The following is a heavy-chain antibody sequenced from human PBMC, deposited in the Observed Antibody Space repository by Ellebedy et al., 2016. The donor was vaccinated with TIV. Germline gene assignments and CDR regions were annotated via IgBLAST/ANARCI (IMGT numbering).Heavy chain of an antibody. CDR1: GYTFTSYG. Sequence: ASVKVSXXASGYTFTSYGISWVRQAPGQGLEWMGWISAYNGNTNYAQKLQGRVTMTTDTSTSTAYMELRSLRSDDTAVYYCAREDCTNGVCYTGDYYGMDVWGQGTTVTVSS. J-gene: IGHJ6*02. CDR2: ISAYNGNT. V-gene: IGHV1-18*04. CDR3: AREDCTNGVCYTGDYYGMDV. D-gene: IGHD2-8*01.